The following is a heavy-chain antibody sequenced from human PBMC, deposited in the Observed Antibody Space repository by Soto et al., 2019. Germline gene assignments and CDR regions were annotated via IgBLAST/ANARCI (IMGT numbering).Heavy chain of an antibody. D-gene: IGHD1-1*01. J-gene: IGHJ6*02. Sequence: QVRLQESGPGLLRPSETLSLTCTVPGGSASYFYWAWMRQPPGKGLEGIGYIYFPGATDYNPSLGSRVTISVDTSKNQFSLRLSSVTAADTALYFCARWNEGMDVWGQGTTVTVSS. CDR3: ARWNEGMDV. V-gene: IGHV4-59*08. CDR1: GGSASYFY. CDR2: IYFPGAT.